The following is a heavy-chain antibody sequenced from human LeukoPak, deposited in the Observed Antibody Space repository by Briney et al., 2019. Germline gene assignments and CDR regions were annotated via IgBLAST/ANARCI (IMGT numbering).Heavy chain of an antibody. CDR2: IYYSGST. Sequence: PSETLSLTCTVSGGSISSYYWSWIRQPPGRGLEWIGYIYYSGSTNYNPSLKSRVTISVDTSKNQFSLKLSSVTAADTAVYYCARVGLLNTMIVVAPSFDIWGQGTMVTVSS. D-gene: IGHD3-22*01. CDR3: ARVGLLNTMIVVAPSFDI. V-gene: IGHV4-59*01. J-gene: IGHJ3*02. CDR1: GGSISSYY.